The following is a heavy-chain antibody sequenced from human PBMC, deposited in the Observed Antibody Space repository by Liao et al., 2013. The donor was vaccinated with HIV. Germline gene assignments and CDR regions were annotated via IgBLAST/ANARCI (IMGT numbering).Heavy chain of an antibody. CDR2: VFYSGSP. D-gene: IGHD3-16*01. V-gene: IGHV4-30-4*08. J-gene: IGHJ4*02. CDR1: GGSISSGDHY. Sequence: QVQLQESGPGLVKPSQTLSLTCAVSGGSISSGDHYWSWIRQSPGKGLEWVGFVFYSGSPYYNPSLKSRVSISLDTSKNQFSLKLTSVTAADTAIYYCARDSGGTLYWGQGTLVTVSS. CDR3: ARDSGGTLY.